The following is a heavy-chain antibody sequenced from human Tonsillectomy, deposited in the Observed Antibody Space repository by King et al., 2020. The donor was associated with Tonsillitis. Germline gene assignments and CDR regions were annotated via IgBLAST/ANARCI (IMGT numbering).Heavy chain of an antibody. CDR2: TSISSIYI. Sequence: VQLVESGGGRVKPGWSLRLSCAASGFPFSSYSMNWVRQAPGKGLEWVSSTSISSIYIYYADSVKGRFTISRDNATNSLYLQMNSLRAEDTAVYYCASHLSHDAFDIWGQGTMVTVSS. V-gene: IGHV3-21*01. J-gene: IGHJ3*02. CDR1: GFPFSSYS. CDR3: ASHLSHDAFDI.